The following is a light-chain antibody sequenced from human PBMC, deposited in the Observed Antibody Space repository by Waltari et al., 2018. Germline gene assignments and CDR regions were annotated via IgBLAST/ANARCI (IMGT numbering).Light chain of an antibody. CDR2: DVT. V-gene: IGLV2-14*01. J-gene: IGLJ3*02. Sequence: QSALTPPASVSGSPGQSIPIPCTGISSDVGRINYVFWYQQFPARAPNPMIYDVTNRPSGVSNRFSGSKSANTASLTISGLQPEDEADYYCASYIPGSTLVFGGGTKLTVL. CDR3: ASYIPGSTLV. CDR1: SSDVGRINY.